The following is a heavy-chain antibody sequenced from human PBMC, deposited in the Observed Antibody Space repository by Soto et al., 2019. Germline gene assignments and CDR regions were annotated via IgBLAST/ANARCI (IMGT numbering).Heavy chain of an antibody. CDR3: ARDRTGNHFDY. J-gene: IGHJ4*02. V-gene: IGHV1-18*01. D-gene: IGHD4-4*01. CDR1: GYTLTSYG. CDR2: ISAYNGNT. Sequence: ASVKVSCKTSGYTLTSYGIHRVRQAPGQGLEWMGWISAYNGNTNYAQKLQGRATMTTDTSTSTAYMELRSLRSDDTAVYYCARDRTGNHFDYWGQGTLVTVS.